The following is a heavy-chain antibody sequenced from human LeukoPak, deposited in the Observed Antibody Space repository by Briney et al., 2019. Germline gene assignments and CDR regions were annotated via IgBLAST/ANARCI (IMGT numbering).Heavy chain of an antibody. CDR1: GFSVSSNY. Sequence: GGFLRLSCAASGFSVSSNYLTWVRQAPGKDLEWVSVLYSNGYISYADSVKGRFTISRDNSENTVYLQMDNLRPEDTAVYFCARGKLYSYESTSFYGPFDCWGQGTLVTVSS. V-gene: IGHV3-53*01. D-gene: IGHD3-22*01. J-gene: IGHJ4*02. CDR2: LYSNGYI. CDR3: ARGKLYSYESTSFYGPFDC.